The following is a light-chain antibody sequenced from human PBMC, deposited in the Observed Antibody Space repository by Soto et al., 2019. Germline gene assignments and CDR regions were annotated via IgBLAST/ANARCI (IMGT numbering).Light chain of an antibody. CDR1: SSNIGTGYD. J-gene: IGLJ1*01. Sequence: QSVLTQPPSVSGAPGQRVTISCTGSSSNIGTGYDVHWYQQLPGTAPKLLIYDNTNRPSGVPDRFSGSKSGTSASLAITGLQAEDEADYYCQSFDGSLRGSVFGSGTKLT. V-gene: IGLV1-40*01. CDR3: QSFDGSLRGSV. CDR2: DNT.